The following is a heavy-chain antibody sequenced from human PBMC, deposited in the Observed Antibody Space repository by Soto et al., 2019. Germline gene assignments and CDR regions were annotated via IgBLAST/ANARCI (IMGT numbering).Heavy chain of an antibody. Sequence: QVQLVESGGGVVQPGRSLRLSCAASGFTFSSYGMHWVRQAPGKGLEWVAVIWYDGSNKYYADSVKGRFTISRDNSKNTLYLQMNSLRAEDTAVYYCARVHLTAAGNGQDYWGQGTLVTVSS. CDR2: IWYDGSNK. CDR1: GFTFSSYG. CDR3: ARVHLTAAGNGQDY. V-gene: IGHV3-33*01. J-gene: IGHJ4*02. D-gene: IGHD6-13*01.